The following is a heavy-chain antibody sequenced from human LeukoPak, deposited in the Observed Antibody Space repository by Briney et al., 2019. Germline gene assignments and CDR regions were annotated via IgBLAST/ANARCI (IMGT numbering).Heavy chain of an antibody. CDR2: INHSGSN. J-gene: IGHJ6*03. D-gene: IGHD5-18*01. CDR1: GGSFRGYY. V-gene: IGHV4-34*01. CDR3: ARVASYGYQQQLVHYYYYYMDV. Sequence: PSESLCLTCAVYGGSFRGYYWSWIRQSPGKGLEWVGEINHSGSNNYNPSLKSRVTISVDTSKNQFSLRLSSVTAADTAVYYCARVASYGYQQQLVHYYYYYMDVWGKGTTVTVSS.